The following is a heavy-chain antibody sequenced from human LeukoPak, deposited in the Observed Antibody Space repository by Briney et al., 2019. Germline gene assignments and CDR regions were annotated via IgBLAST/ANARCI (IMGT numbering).Heavy chain of an antibody. CDR2: INPSGGST. CDR3: APHAEYSPFGS. J-gene: IGHJ5*01. CDR1: GYTFTNYY. Sequence: ASVKVSCKASGYTFTNYYIHWVRQAPGQGLEWMGIINPSGGSTSYAQKFQGRVTITADESTSPAYMELSSLRSEDPAVYYWAPHAEYSPFGSWGQGTLVTVSS. V-gene: IGHV1-46*01. D-gene: IGHD2/OR15-2a*01.